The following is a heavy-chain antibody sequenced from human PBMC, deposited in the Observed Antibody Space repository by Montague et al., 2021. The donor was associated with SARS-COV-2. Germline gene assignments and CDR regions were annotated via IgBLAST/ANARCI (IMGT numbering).Heavy chain of an antibody. CDR2: IHHSRGS. Sequence: SETLSLTCAVSGASISNAFWWSWVRQPPGKGLEWIAEIHHSRGSNYNPSLASRVAISLDYSKNQLSLMLSSVTAADTAMYYCASHPVWQQLSTWGQGTLVSVSS. CDR3: ASHPVWQQLST. D-gene: IGHD6-13*01. CDR1: GASISNAFW. V-gene: IGHV4-4*02. J-gene: IGHJ4*02.